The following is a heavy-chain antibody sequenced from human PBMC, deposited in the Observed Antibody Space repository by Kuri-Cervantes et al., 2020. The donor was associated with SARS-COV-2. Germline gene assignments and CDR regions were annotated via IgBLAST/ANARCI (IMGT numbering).Heavy chain of an antibody. CDR2: IYYSGST. CDR1: GGSISSGDYY. J-gene: IGHJ4*02. Sequence: SETLSLTCTVSGGSISSGDYYWGWIRQPPGKGLEWIGSIYYSGSTYYNPSLKSRVTISLDTSKNQFSLKLSSVTAADTAVYYCAREWAYIAAAALETDYWGQGTLVTVSS. D-gene: IGHD6-13*01. V-gene: IGHV4-39*07. CDR3: AREWAYIAAAALETDY.